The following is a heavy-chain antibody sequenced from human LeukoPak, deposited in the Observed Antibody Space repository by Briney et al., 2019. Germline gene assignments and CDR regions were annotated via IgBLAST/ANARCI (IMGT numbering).Heavy chain of an antibody. V-gene: IGHV3-48*04. Sequence: PGGSLRLSCAASGFTFSSYSMNWVRQAPGKGLEWVSYISSSSSTIYYADSVKGRFTISRDNAKNTLYLQMNSLRAEDTAVYYCARDVGYYDFWSGFRGYYYMDVWGKGTTVTVSS. CDR3: ARDVGYYDFWSGFRGYYYMDV. J-gene: IGHJ6*03. D-gene: IGHD3-3*01. CDR2: ISSSSSTI. CDR1: GFTFSSYS.